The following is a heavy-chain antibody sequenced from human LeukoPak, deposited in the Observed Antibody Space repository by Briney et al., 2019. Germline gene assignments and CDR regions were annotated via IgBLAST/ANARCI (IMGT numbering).Heavy chain of an antibody. CDR3: ARDVTDGDYVDWFDP. V-gene: IGHV4-34*01. J-gene: IGHJ5*02. CDR1: GGSFSGYY. CDR2: INHSGST. Sequence: PSETLSLTCAVYGGSFSGYYWSWIRQPPGKGLEWVGEINHSGSTNYNPSLKSRVTISVDTSKNQFSLKLSSVTAADTAVYYCARDVTDGDYVDWFDPWGQGTLVTVSS. D-gene: IGHD4-17*01.